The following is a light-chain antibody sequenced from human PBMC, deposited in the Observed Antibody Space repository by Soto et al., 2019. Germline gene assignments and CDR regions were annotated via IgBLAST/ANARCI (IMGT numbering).Light chain of an antibody. CDR3: QQYNNWPPMYT. CDR1: QSVGYD. J-gene: IGKJ2*01. V-gene: IGKV3-15*01. CDR2: GAS. Sequence: EIVMTQSPGTLSVSPGERATLSCRASQSVGYDIAWYQQRPGQAPRLLIYGASTRATGIPARFSGSGSGTEFTLTISILQPEDFAVYYCQQYNNWPPMYTFGQGTKLQIQ.